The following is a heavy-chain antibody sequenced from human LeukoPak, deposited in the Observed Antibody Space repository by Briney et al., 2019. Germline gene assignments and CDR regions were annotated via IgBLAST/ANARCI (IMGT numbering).Heavy chain of an antibody. CDR1: GFTFSSYG. V-gene: IGHV3-33*08. CDR3: ARDSYSSGWYYGMDV. Sequence: GRSLRLSCAASGFTFSSYGMHWVRQAPGKGLEWVAVIWYDGSNKYYADSVKGRFTISRDNSKNTLYLQMNSLRAEDTAVYYCARDSYSSGWYYGMDVWGQGTTVTVSS. J-gene: IGHJ6*02. CDR2: IWYDGSNK. D-gene: IGHD6-19*01.